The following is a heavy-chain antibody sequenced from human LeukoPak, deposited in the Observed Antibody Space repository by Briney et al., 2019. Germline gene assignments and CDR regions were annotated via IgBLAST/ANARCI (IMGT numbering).Heavy chain of an antibody. CDR2: IYTSGST. Sequence: SETLSLTCTVSGGSISSGSYYWSWIRQPAGKGLEWLGRIYTSGSTNYNPSLKSRITISVDTSKNQFSLKLSSVTAADTAVYYCARDGNDYGDYARDYWGQGTLVTVSS. V-gene: IGHV4-61*02. CDR3: ARDGNDYGDYARDY. D-gene: IGHD4-17*01. CDR1: GGSISSGSYY. J-gene: IGHJ4*02.